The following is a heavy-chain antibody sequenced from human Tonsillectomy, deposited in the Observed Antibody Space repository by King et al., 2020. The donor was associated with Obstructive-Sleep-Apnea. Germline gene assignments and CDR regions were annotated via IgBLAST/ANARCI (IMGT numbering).Heavy chain of an antibody. CDR2: ISGSGGST. Sequence: DVQLVESGGGLVQPGGSLRLSCAASGFTFSSYAMSWVRQAPGKGLEWVSAISGSGGSTYYADSVKGRFTISRDNSKNTLYLQMNSLRAEDTAVYYCAKVPSSSTTYYYGMDVWGQGTTVTVSS. CDR3: AKVPSSSTTYYYGMDV. V-gene: IGHV3-23*04. CDR1: GFTFSSYA. J-gene: IGHJ6*02. D-gene: IGHD6-6*01.